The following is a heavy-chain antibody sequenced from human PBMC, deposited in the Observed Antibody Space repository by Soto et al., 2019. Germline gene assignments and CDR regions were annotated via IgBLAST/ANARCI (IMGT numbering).Heavy chain of an antibody. Sequence: QVQLAESGGGVVQPGRSLTLSCTASGFTFSSYAMHWVRQAPGKGLEWVAVISYDGSNKYYADSVKGRFTISRDNSKNTLYLQMNSVRAEDTAVYYCARAHYYCDYWGQGTMVTVSS. J-gene: IGHJ4*02. CDR3: ARAHYYCDY. CDR2: ISYDGSNK. CDR1: GFTFSSYA. V-gene: IGHV3-30-3*01.